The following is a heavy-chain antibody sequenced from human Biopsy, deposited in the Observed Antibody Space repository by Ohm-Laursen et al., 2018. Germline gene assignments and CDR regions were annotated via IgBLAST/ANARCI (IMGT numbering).Heavy chain of an antibody. J-gene: IGHJ4*02. D-gene: IGHD2-21*01. CDR1: GFTFSSYY. Sequence: SLRLSCAASGFTFSSYYMSWVRLAPGKGLEWVANINQDGSVKNYVDSVKGRFTISRDNAENSVYLHMSSLRSEDTAVYYCARSLWPEDYWGQGTLVTVSS. V-gene: IGHV3-7*01. CDR3: ARSLWPEDY. CDR2: INQDGSVK.